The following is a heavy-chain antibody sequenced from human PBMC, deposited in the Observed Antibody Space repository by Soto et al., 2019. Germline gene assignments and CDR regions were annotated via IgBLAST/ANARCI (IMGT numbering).Heavy chain of an antibody. CDR1: GASMSSGGYY. J-gene: IGHJ5*02. V-gene: IGHV4-31*03. CDR3: ARDRHNNFFDP. CDR2: IYYSVST. D-gene: IGHD6-6*01. Sequence: QVQLQESGPGLVKPSQTLSLTCTVSGASMSSGGYYWTWIRQSPGKVLEWIGYIYYSVSTYYNPSLESRVAISLDTSRSQFSLTLHSVTAADTAIYYCARDRHNNFFDPWGQGTLVTVSS.